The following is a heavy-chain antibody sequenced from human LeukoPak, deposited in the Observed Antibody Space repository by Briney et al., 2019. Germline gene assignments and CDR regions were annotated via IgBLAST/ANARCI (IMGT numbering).Heavy chain of an antibody. CDR2: FDPEDGET. CDR3: TPNTAYDILTGYHRPFGY. V-gene: IGHV1-24*01. J-gene: IGHJ4*02. CDR1: GYTLTELS. D-gene: IGHD3-9*01. Sequence: ASVKVSCKVSGYTLTELSMHWVRQAPGKGLEWMGGFDPEDGETIYAQKFQGRVTMTEDTSTDTAYMELSSLRSEDTAVFFFTPNTAYDILTGYHRPFGYWGQGTLVTVSS.